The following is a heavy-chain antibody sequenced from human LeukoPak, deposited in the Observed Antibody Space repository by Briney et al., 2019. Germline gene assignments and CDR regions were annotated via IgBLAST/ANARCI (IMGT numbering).Heavy chain of an antibody. Sequence: SETLSLTCSVSGSYIYNYYWGWIRQPPGKGLEWIGSIYYSGSTYYNPSLKSRVTISVDTSKNQFSLKLSSVTAADTAVYYCARAPVIQLWLRGTDYFDYWGQGTLVTVSS. D-gene: IGHD5-18*01. CDR3: ARAPVIQLWLRGTDYFDY. V-gene: IGHV4-39*07. CDR2: IYYSGST. CDR1: GSYIYNYY. J-gene: IGHJ4*02.